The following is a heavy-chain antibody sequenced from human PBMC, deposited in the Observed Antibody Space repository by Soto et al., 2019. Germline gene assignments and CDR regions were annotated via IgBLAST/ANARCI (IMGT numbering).Heavy chain of an antibody. J-gene: IGHJ5*02. CDR2: MSAYSGNT. V-gene: IGHV1-18*01. Sequence: ASVKVSCKASGYTFTSYDINWVRQATGQGLEWMGWMSAYSGNTDYAQKLQGRVTMTTDTSTSTAYMELRSLRSDDTAVYYCARENCSSTSCFFDPWGQGTLVTVSS. D-gene: IGHD2-2*01. CDR1: GYTFTSYD. CDR3: ARENCSSTSCFFDP.